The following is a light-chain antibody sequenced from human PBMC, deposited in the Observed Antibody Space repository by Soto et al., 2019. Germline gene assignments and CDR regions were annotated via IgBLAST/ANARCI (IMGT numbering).Light chain of an antibody. V-gene: IGKV3-20*01. CDR2: DAS. CDR3: QQYGSSGT. CDR1: QSVSSY. J-gene: IGKJ1*01. Sequence: EIVLTQSPATLSLSPGERATLSCRASQSVSSYLAWYQQKPGQAPRLLIYDASNRATGIPDRFSGSGSGTGFTLTISRLEPEDFAVYYCQQYGSSGTFGQGTKVDI.